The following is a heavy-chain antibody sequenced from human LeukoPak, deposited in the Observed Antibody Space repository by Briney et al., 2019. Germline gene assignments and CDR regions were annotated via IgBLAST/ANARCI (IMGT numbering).Heavy chain of an antibody. D-gene: IGHD2-21*02. J-gene: IGHJ4*02. V-gene: IGHV3-7*03. CDR2: IKQDETEK. CDR1: GFTFSNFW. Sequence: GGSLRLSCTASGFTFSNFWMGWVRQAPGKGLEWVANIKQDETEKFYLGSVKGRFTISRDNAKNSLYLQMNSLRAEDTAVYYCARAIWGDLFDYWGQGTLVTVSS. CDR3: ARAIWGDLFDY.